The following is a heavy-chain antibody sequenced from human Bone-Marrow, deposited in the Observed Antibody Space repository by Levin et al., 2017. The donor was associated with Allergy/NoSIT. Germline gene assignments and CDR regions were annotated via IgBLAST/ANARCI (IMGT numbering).Heavy chain of an antibody. V-gene: IGHV1-2*02. Sequence: ASVKVSCKASGYSFTTYYMHWVRQAPGQGLEWMGWINPNSGGTDYAQKFQGRVTMTRDTSISTVYMELSRLTSDDTAVYYCARSVAAEGYWGQGTLVTVSS. D-gene: IGHD6-13*01. CDR2: INPNSGGT. J-gene: IGHJ4*02. CDR3: ARSVAAEGY. CDR1: GYSFTTYY.